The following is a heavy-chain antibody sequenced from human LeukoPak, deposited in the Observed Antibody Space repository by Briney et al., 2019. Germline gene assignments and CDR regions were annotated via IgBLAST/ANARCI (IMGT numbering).Heavy chain of an antibody. CDR3: ARGRRIAAAGTVEFQY. V-gene: IGHV1-18*01. CDR2: ISAYNGNT. CDR1: GYTFTSYG. J-gene: IGHJ1*01. Sequence: GASVKVSCKASGYTFTSYGISWVRQAPGQGLEWMGWISAYNGNTNYAQKFQGRVTITRNTSISTAYMELSSLRSEDTAVYYCARGRRIAAAGTVEFQYWGQGTLVTVSS. D-gene: IGHD6-13*01.